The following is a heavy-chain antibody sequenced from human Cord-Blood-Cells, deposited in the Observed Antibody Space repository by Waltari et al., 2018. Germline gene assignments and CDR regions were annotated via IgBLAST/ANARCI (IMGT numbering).Heavy chain of an antibody. V-gene: IGHV1-69*01. D-gene: IGHD2-2*02. CDR2: IIPVFDEE. J-gene: IGHJ5*02. CDR3: ARRGYCSSTSCYNWFDP. Sequence: QVQLVQSGAEVKKPGSSVKVSCKASGGTFSSYAISWVRQAPGPGLEWMGGIIPVFDEENYAQEFQGKVTIAADDSTSTAYMVLSSLRSEDTAVYYCARRGYCSSTSCYNWFDPWGQGTLVTVSS. CDR1: GGTFSSYA.